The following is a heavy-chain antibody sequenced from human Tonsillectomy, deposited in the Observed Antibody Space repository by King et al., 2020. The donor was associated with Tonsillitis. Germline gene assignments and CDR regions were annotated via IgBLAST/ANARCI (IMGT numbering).Heavy chain of an antibody. CDR2: ISSSSSYI. CDR1: GFTFSSYS. V-gene: IGHV3-21*01. Sequence: VQLVESGGGLVKPGGSLRLSCAASGFTFSSYSMNWVRQAPGKGLEWVSSISSSSSYIYYADSVKGRFTISRDNAKNSLYLQMNSLRAEDTAVYYCARDNSDLMNMGRGVHYYGMDVWGQGTTVTVSS. J-gene: IGHJ6*02. D-gene: IGHD3-10*01. CDR3: ARDNSDLMNMGRGVHYYGMDV.